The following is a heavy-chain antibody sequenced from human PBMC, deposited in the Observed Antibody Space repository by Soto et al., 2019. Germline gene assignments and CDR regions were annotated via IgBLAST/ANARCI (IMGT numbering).Heavy chain of an antibody. V-gene: IGHV3-23*01. J-gene: IGHJ4*02. CDR3: AKDHPVIEVVKVFEY. Sequence: LRLSCAASGFSFSSYAMSWVRQAPGKGLDWVSAISGSGTKTHYADSVKGRFTISRDNSKNTLYLQMNSLRAEDTAVYYCAKDHPVIEVVKVFEYWGRGALVTVSS. D-gene: IGHD3-22*01. CDR2: ISGSGTKT. CDR1: GFSFSSYA.